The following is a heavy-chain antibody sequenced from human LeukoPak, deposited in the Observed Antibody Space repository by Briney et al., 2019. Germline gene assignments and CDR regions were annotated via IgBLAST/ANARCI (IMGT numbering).Heavy chain of an antibody. CDR2: IYSGGST. CDR3: TTVANYDFWSGYYLDY. J-gene: IGHJ4*02. Sequence: GGSLRLSCAASGFTVSSNYMSWVRQAPGEGLEWVSLIYSGGSTYYGDSVKGRFTISRDNSKNTLYLQMNSLRAEDTAVYYCTTVANYDFWSGYYLDYWGQGTLDTVSS. D-gene: IGHD3-3*01. V-gene: IGHV3-53*01. CDR1: GFTVSSNY.